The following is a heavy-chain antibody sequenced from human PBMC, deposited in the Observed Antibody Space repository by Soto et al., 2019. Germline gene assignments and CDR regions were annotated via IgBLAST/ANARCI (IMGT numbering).Heavy chain of an antibody. D-gene: IGHD3-3*01. J-gene: IGHJ6*03. CDR1: GGSISSSSYY. CDR2: IYYSGST. CDR3: ARTARITIFGVVIPKRYYYYMDV. V-gene: IGHV4-39*01. Sequence: QLQLQESGPGLVKPSETLSLTCTVSGGSISSSSYYWGWIRQPPGKGLEWIGSIYYSGSTYYNPSLKSRVTISVDTSKNQFSLKLSSVTAADTAVYYCARTARITIFGVVIPKRYYYYMDVWGKGTTVTVSS.